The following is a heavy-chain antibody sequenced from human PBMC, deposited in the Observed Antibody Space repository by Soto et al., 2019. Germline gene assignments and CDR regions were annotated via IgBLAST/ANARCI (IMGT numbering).Heavy chain of an antibody. CDR3: ARRRGFANWFDP. CDR1: GYTFTSYG. V-gene: IGHV1-18*01. Sequence: QVQLVQSGAEVKKPGASVKVSCKASGYTFTSYGFSWVRQAPGQGLEWMGWISGYNGNTNHAQKFQGRVTMTIDTSMSTAYMDLRSLRSDDTAVYYCARRRGFANWFDPLGQGTLVTVSS. CDR2: ISGYNGNT. J-gene: IGHJ5*02. D-gene: IGHD3-10*01.